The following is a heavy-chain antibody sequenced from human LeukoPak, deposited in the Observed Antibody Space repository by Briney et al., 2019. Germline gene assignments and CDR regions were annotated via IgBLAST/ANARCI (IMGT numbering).Heavy chain of an antibody. Sequence: PGGSLRLSCAASGFTFSSYSMSWVRQAPGKGLEWVSAISGSGGSTYYADSVKGRFTISRDNSKNTLYLQMNSVRAEDTAVYYCARDPTFYDSSGYYYSPFDYWGQGTLVTVSS. CDR1: GFTFSSYS. J-gene: IGHJ4*02. CDR2: ISGSGGST. CDR3: ARDPTFYDSSGYYYSPFDY. D-gene: IGHD3-22*01. V-gene: IGHV3-23*01.